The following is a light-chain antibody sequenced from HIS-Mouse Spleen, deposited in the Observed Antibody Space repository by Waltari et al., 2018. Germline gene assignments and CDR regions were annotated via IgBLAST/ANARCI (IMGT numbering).Light chain of an antibody. CDR3: QQYYSYPYT. V-gene: IGKV1-8*01. CDR2: AAS. Sequence: AIRMTQSPSSFSASTGDRVTITCRASQGISSYLAWYQQKPGKAPTLLIYAASTLQSGVPSRFSGIGSGTDFTLTISCLQSEDFATYYCQQYYSYPYTFGQGTKLEIK. CDR1: QGISSY. J-gene: IGKJ2*01.